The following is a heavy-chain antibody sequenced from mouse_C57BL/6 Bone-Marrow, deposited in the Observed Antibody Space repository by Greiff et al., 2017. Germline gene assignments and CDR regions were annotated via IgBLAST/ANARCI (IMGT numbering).Heavy chain of an antibody. Sequence: EVQRVESGGGLVQPKGSLKLSCAASGFTFNTYAMHWVRQAPGKGLEWVARIRSKSSNNATYYADSVKDRFTISRNDTQSMLYLQMNNLKTEDTAMYYCVRECFGDYGSSYGYFDVWGTGTTVTVSS. CDR3: VRECFGDYGSSYGYFDV. CDR1: GFTFNTYA. V-gene: IGHV10-3*01. J-gene: IGHJ1*03. CDR2: IRSKSSNNAT. D-gene: IGHD1-1*01.